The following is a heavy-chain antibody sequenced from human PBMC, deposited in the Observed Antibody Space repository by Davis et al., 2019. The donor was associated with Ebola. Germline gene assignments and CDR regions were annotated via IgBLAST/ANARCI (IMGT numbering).Heavy chain of an antibody. Sequence: PGGSLRLSCAASGFTFSSYWMHWVRQAPGKGLVWVSRINSDGSSTSYADSVKGRFTISRDNAKNTLYLQMNSLRAEDTAVYYCAKDGDLLDYYHYYGMDVWGQGTTVTVSS. CDR2: INSDGSST. J-gene: IGHJ6*02. CDR3: AKDGDLLDYYHYYGMDV. CDR1: GFTFSSYW. V-gene: IGHV3-74*01. D-gene: IGHD3-3*01.